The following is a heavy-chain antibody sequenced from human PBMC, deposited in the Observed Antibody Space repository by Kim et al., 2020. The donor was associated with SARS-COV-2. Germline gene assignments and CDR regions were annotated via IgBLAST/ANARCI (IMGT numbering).Heavy chain of an antibody. V-gene: IGHV6-1*01. CDR1: GDSVSNYNVA. J-gene: IGHJ3*02. D-gene: IGHD5-18*01. CDR2: TYYTSKWYN. Sequence: SQTLSLTSAIPGDSVSNYNVAWNWVRQSPSRGLEWLGRTYYTSKWYNDYAVSVKGRITINPDTSQNQFTLQLNSMTPEDTAVYYCARGINSAFDIRGQGTVVTVSS. CDR3: ARGINSAFDI.